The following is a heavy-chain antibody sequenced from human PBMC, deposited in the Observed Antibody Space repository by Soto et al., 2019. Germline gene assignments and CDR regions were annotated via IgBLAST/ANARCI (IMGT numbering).Heavy chain of an antibody. D-gene: IGHD1-20*01. V-gene: IGHV4-31*03. CDR1: GASINGGGYY. J-gene: IGHJ6*02. Sequence: QVQLQESGPGLVKPSQTLSLTCSVSGASINGGGYYWSWIRQHPGKGLEWIGHIYYTGNTYYNPSLKSRISHSADTSKNQFSLRLTSVTAADTAVYYCARAITGTRGYYYGVDVWGQGTTVTVSS. CDR3: ARAITGTRGYYYGVDV. CDR2: IYYTGNT.